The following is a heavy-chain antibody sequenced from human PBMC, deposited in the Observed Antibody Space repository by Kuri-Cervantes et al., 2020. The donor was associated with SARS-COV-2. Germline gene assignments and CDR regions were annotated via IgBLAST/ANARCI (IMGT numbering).Heavy chain of an antibody. J-gene: IGHJ5*02. Sequence: ASVKVSCKASGYTFTGYYMHWVRQAPGQGLEWIGWISTYNGVTQYAQKFQGRVIMTTDTSTTTVFMDLWDLTFDDTAVYYCARLNLESGDTKFDPWGQGIPVTVSS. CDR3: ARLNLESGDTKFDP. D-gene: IGHD1-1*01. CDR2: ISTYNGVT. CDR1: GYTFTGYY. V-gene: IGHV1-18*04.